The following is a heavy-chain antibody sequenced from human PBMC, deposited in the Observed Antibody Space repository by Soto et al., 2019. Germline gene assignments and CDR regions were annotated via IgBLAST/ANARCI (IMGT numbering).Heavy chain of an antibody. Sequence: EVQLVESGGGLVKPGGSLRLSCAASGFTFSSYSMNWVRQAPGKGLEWVSSISSSSSYIYYADSVKGRFTISRDNAKNSLYLQMNGLRAEDTAVYYCAKVAGVLSTRSFDYWGQGTLVTVSS. CDR2: ISSSSSYI. J-gene: IGHJ4*02. D-gene: IGHD3-16*02. CDR3: AKVAGVLSTRSFDY. V-gene: IGHV3-21*04. CDR1: GFTFSSYS.